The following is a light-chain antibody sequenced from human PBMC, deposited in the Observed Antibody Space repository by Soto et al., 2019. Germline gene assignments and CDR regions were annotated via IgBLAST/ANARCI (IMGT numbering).Light chain of an antibody. V-gene: IGKV1-39*01. Sequence: DIQMTQSPSSLSASVGDRVTITCRASQSIRHFLNWYQQKPGQAPKLLICAASSLQSGVPARFSGTGSGTDFTLTISNLQPEDFATYYCQQSYSTLYTFGQGTKLEIK. CDR1: QSIRHF. CDR2: AAS. CDR3: QQSYSTLYT. J-gene: IGKJ2*01.